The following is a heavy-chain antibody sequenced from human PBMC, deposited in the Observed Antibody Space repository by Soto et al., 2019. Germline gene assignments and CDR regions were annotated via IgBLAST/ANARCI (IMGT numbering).Heavy chain of an antibody. CDR1: GFTFSISW. V-gene: IGHV3-7*01. J-gene: IGHJ4*02. CDR2: IKGDGSEK. D-gene: IGHD2-21*01. Sequence: EVHLVESGGGLVQPGGSLTLSCAASGFTFSISWMNWVRQAPGKGLEWVANIKGDGSEKYYVDSVKGRFTISRDNAKNSLYLQMNSRRAEDTAVYYCAARFPPDFWGQGTLVTVSS. CDR3: AARFPPDF.